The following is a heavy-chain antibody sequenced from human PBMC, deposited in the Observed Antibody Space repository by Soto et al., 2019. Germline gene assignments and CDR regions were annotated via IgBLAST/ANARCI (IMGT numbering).Heavy chain of an antibody. CDR2: IIPIFGTA. V-gene: IGHV1-69*01. Sequence: QVQLVQSGAEVKKPGSSVKVSCKASGGTFSSYAISWVRQAPGQGVDGVGGIIPIFGTANYAQKFQGRVTITADESTITAYMELSSLRSEDTAVYYCARRGLTPWSVGAFDIWGQGTMVTVSS. J-gene: IGHJ3*02. CDR1: GGTFSSYA. CDR3: ARRGLTPWSVGAFDI. D-gene: IGHD1-26*01.